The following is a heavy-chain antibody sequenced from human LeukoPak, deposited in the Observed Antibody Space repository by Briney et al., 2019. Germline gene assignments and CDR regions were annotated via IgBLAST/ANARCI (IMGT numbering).Heavy chain of an antibody. Sequence: SETLSLTCTVSGGSISSSSYYWGWIRHPPGKGLEWIGSIYYSGSTWYNPSLKSRVIISVDTSKKQFSLKLSSVTAADTAVYYCAGQGGSYPFDYWGQGTLVTVPS. V-gene: IGHV4-39*01. J-gene: IGHJ4*02. D-gene: IGHD1-26*01. CDR3: AGQGGSYPFDY. CDR1: GGSISSSSYY. CDR2: IYYSGST.